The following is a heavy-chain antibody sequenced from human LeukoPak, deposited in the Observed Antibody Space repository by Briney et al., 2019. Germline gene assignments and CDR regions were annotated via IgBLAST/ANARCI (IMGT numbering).Heavy chain of an antibody. V-gene: IGHV4-59*01. CDR2: IYYSGTT. J-gene: IGHJ6*03. Sequence: SETLSLTCTVSGGSISTYYWSWIRQPPGKGLEWTGYIYYSGTTNYNPSLKSRVALSVERSENQFSLKLNSVSAADSAVYYCARIRGGYYMDVWGKGTTVIVSS. CDR3: ARIRGGYYMDV. CDR1: GGSISTYY. D-gene: IGHD3-10*01.